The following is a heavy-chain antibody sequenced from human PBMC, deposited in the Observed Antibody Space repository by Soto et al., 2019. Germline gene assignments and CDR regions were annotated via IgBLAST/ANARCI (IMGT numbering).Heavy chain of an antibody. CDR3: ARGLDQPPVGLYFDT. D-gene: IGHD2-2*01. V-gene: IGHV1-69*06. CDR2: IIPAFGTA. CDR1: GGTFNSYL. J-gene: IGHJ4*02. Sequence: SVKVSCKTSGGTFNSYLIDWVRQAPGQGLEWMGGIIPAFGTAKYTQKFQGRVTITADKSTTTAYMELRTLTSEDTAVYYCARGLDQPPVGLYFDTWGQGTLVTVSS.